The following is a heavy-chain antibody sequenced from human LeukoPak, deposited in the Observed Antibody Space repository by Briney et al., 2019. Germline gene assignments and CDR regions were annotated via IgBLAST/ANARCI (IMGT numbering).Heavy chain of an antibody. Sequence: GGSLRLSCAASGFTFSSYAMSWVRQAPGKGLEWVSAISGSGGFTYYADSVKGRFTISRDNSKNTLYLQMNSLRAEDTALYYCAREAHSSGYQDCWGQGTLVTVSS. CDR3: AREAHSSGYQDC. J-gene: IGHJ4*02. CDR1: GFTFSSYA. CDR2: ISGSGGFT. V-gene: IGHV3-23*01. D-gene: IGHD3-22*01.